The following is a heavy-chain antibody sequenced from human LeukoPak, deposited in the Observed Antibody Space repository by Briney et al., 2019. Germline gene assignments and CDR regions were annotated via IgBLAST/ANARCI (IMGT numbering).Heavy chain of an antibody. J-gene: IGHJ4*02. V-gene: IGHV3-53*01. D-gene: IGHD6-13*01. Sequence: WGSLRLSCAASGVTVSSNYMSWVRQAPGKGLEWVAVIYSGGSTYYTHSVKGRFTISRDMSKNTLYLQMNSLRAADPAVYYCARGAGPFDYWGQGTLVTVSS. CDR2: IYSGGST. CDR1: GVTVSSNY. CDR3: ARGAGPFDY.